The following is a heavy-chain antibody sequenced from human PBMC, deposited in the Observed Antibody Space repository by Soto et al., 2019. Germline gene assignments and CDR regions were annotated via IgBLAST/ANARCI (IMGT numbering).Heavy chain of an antibody. J-gene: IGHJ5*02. CDR1: GFIFSSNA. Sequence: QPGGSLRLSWAASGFIFSSNAMHWVRQATGKGLEGVADISYDGSNKYYADSVKGRFNISRDNSKNTLYLQMNRMRAEETAVYYCARDRYCSSSRCTPRRNWFDPWGQGGLVTVCS. CDR3: ARDRYCSSSRCTPRRNWFDP. V-gene: IGHV3-30-3*01. CDR2: ISYDGSNK. D-gene: IGHD2-2*01.